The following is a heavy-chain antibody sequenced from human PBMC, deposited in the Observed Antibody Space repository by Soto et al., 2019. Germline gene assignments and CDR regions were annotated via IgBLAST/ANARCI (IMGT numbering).Heavy chain of an antibody. J-gene: IGHJ4*02. CDR1: GGSFSGYY. Sequence: SETLSLTCAVYGGSFSGYYWSWIRQPPGKGLEWIGEINHSGSTNYNPSLKSRVTISVDTSKNQFSMKLSSVTAADTAVFYCARQGRLWFGDSAYRYFDYWGQGTLVTVSS. V-gene: IGHV4-34*01. CDR3: ARQGRLWFGDSAYRYFDY. D-gene: IGHD3-10*01. CDR2: INHSGST.